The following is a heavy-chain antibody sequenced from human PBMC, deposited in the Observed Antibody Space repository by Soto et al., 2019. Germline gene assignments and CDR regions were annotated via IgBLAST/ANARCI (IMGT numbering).Heavy chain of an antibody. CDR3: AKFSRYSASPQGWFDS. CDR1: W. Sequence: WIAWVRQMPGKGLDFMGIIYPGDSDTRYSPSFQGQVTMSVDKSISTAYLRWTSLKASDTAMYYCAKFSRYSASPQGWFDSWGQGTQVTVSS. D-gene: IGHD3-16*02. CDR2: IYPGDSDT. J-gene: IGHJ5*01. V-gene: IGHV5-51*01.